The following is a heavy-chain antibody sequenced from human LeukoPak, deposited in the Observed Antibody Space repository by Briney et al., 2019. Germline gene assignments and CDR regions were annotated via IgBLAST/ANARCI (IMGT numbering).Heavy chain of an antibody. CDR2: ISWNSGSI. J-gene: IGHJ6*02. V-gene: IGHV3-9*01. CDR1: GFTFDDYA. CDR3: AKGRYQLLHYYYYGMDV. D-gene: IGHD2-2*01. Sequence: GGSLRLSCAASGFTFDDYAMHWVRQAPGKGLEWVSGISWNSGSIGYADSVKGRFTISRDNAKNSLYLQMNSLRAEGTALYYCAKGRYQLLHYYYYGMDVWGQGTTVTVYS.